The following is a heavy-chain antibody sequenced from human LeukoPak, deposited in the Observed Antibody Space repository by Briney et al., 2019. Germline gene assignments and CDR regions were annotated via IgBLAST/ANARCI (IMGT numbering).Heavy chain of an antibody. D-gene: IGHD3-22*01. V-gene: IGHV3-23*01. Sequence: GGSLRLSCAASGFTFSSYGMSWVRQAPRKGLEWVSAISGSGGSTYYADSVKGRFTISRDNSKNTLYLQMNSLRAEDTAVYYCAKAAYSGYYSGYFDYWGQGTLVTVSS. CDR3: AKAAYSGYYSGYFDY. CDR2: ISGSGGST. J-gene: IGHJ4*02. CDR1: GFTFSSYG.